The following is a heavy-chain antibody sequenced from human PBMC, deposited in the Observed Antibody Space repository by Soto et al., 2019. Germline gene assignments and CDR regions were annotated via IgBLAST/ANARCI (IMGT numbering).Heavy chain of an antibody. J-gene: IGHJ6*02. CDR3: ASAVVPAAIAMGYYGMDV. D-gene: IGHD2-2*02. CDR1: GYTFTSYG. Sequence: ASVKVSCKASGYTFTSYGISWVRQAPGQGLEWMGWISAYNGNTNYAQKLQGRVTMTTDTSTSTAYMELRSLRSDDTAVYYCASAVVPAAIAMGYYGMDVWGQWTTVTV. CDR2: ISAYNGNT. V-gene: IGHV1-18*01.